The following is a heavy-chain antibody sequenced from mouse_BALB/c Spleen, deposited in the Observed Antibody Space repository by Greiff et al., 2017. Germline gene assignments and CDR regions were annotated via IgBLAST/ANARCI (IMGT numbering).Heavy chain of an antibody. J-gene: IGHJ4*01. V-gene: IGHV3-6*02. CDR1: GYSITSGYY. D-gene: IGHD2-1*01. CDR3: ASGGNYGAMDY. CDR2: ISYDGSN. Sequence: EVKLEESGPGLVKPSQSLSLTCSVTGYSITSGYYWNWIRQFPGNKLEWMGYISYDGSNNYNPSLKNRISITRDTSKNQFFLKLNSVTTEDTATYYCASGGNYGAMDYWGQGTSVTVSS.